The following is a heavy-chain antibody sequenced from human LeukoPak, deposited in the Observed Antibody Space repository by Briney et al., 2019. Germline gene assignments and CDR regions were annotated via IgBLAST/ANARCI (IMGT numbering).Heavy chain of an antibody. CDR3: AKGTVSSGYYWVFEY. Sequence: PGGSLRLSXAASGFTFDDYAMHWVRQAPGKGLEWVSSITWNSGSIDYADSVKGRFTISRDNAKNSLYLQMNSLRAEDMALYYCAKGTVSSGYYWVFEYWGQGTLVTVSS. J-gene: IGHJ4*02. V-gene: IGHV3-9*03. D-gene: IGHD3-22*01. CDR1: GFTFDDYA. CDR2: ITWNSGSI.